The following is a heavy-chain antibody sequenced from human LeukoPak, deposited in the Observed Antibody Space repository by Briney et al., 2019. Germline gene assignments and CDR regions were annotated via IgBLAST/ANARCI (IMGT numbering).Heavy chain of an antibody. Sequence: SETLSLTCAVYGGSFSGYYWSWIRQPPGKGLEWIGEINHSGSNNYTPSLKSRVTIYVDTSKNQFSLKLSSETATDTAVYYCARGGTIFGVVTLDPFDIWGQGTMVTVSS. CDR2: INHSGSN. D-gene: IGHD3-3*01. V-gene: IGHV4-34*01. J-gene: IGHJ3*02. CDR1: GGSFSGYY. CDR3: ARGGTIFGVVTLDPFDI.